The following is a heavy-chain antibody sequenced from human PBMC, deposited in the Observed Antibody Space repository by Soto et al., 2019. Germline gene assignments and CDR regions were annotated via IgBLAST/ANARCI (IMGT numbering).Heavy chain of an antibody. CDR3: ARPKGSYSSGYYYFDY. Sequence: ASVKVSCKASGYTFTSYDINWVRQATGQGLEWMGWMNPLFGTADYAQKFQGRVTITADESTSTAYMELSSLRSEDTAVYYCARPKGSYSSGYYYFDYWGQGTLVTVSS. CDR1: GYTFTSYD. CDR2: MNPLFGTA. J-gene: IGHJ4*02. V-gene: IGHV1-69*13. D-gene: IGHD6-19*01.